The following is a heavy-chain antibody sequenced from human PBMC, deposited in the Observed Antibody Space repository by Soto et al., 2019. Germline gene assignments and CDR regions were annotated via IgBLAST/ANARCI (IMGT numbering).Heavy chain of an antibody. CDR1: GGTFSSYA. CDR3: ARGRSGYYTYYYYGMDV. V-gene: IGHV1-69*01. CDR2: IIPIFGTA. J-gene: IGHJ6*02. Sequence: QVQLVQSGAEVKKPGSSVKVSCKASGGTFSSYAISWVRQAPGQGLEWMGGIIPIFGTANYAQKFQGRVTITADESTSTAYMELSSLRSEDTAVYCCARGRSGYYTYYYYGMDVWGQGTTVTVSS. D-gene: IGHD3-3*01.